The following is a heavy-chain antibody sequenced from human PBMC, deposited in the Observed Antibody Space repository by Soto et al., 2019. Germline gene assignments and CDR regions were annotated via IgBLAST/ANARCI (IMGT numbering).Heavy chain of an antibody. CDR1: GFTFSSYA. CDR2: ISGSGDST. J-gene: IGHJ4*02. V-gene: IGHV3-23*01. D-gene: IGHD2-15*01. CDR3: ASKLTFGGSSDY. Sequence: PGGSLRLSCAASGFTFSSYAMHWVRQAPGKGLEWVSTISGSGDSTYYADSVKGRFTMSRDNSKNTLYLQMNSLRAEDTAVYYCASKLTFGGSSDYWGQGTLVTVSS.